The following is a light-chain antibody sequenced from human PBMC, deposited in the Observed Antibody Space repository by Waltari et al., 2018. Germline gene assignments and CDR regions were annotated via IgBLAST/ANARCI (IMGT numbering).Light chain of an antibody. Sequence: EIVLTQSPDTLSLSPVERATLSCRASQSLNRALAWYQQKPGLAPRLLIYGVSTRATGIPDRFSGSGSGTDFSLTITRLEPEDFAVYYCQHYVRLPVAFGQGTKVDI. J-gene: IGKJ1*01. CDR2: GVS. CDR1: QSLNRA. V-gene: IGKV3-20*01. CDR3: QHYVRLPVA.